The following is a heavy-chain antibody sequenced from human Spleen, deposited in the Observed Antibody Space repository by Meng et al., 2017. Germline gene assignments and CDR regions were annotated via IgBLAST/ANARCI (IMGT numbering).Heavy chain of an antibody. V-gene: IGHV3-9*01. D-gene: IGHD3-3*01. CDR1: GFSFSTYG. CDR2: ISWNSGSI. Sequence: SLKISCAASGFSFSTYGMNWVRQAPGKGLEWVSGISWNSGSIGYADSVKGRFTISRDNAKNSLYLQMNSLRAEDTALYYCAKGGPYDIWSGYFGVGVGDSPPFDYWGQGTLVTVSS. CDR3: AKGGPYDIWSGYFGVGVGDSPPFDY. J-gene: IGHJ4*02.